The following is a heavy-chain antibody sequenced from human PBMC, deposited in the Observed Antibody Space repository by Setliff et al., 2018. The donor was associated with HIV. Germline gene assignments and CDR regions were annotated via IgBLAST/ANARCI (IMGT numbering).Heavy chain of an antibody. D-gene: IGHD3-10*01. CDR2: INHSGST. J-gene: IGHJ3*02. V-gene: IGHV4-34*01. Sequence: PSETLSLTCAVYGGSFSDYYWSWIRQPPGKGLEWIGEINHSGSTNYNPSLKSRVTISVDTSKNQFSLKLSSVTASDTAVYYCARQKRGVDAFDIWGQGTMVTVSS. CDR1: GGSFSDYY. CDR3: ARQKRGVDAFDI.